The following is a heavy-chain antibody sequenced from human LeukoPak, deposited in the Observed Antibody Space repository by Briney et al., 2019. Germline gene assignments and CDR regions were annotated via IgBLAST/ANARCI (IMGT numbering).Heavy chain of an antibody. V-gene: IGHV3-74*01. Sequence: PGGPLRLSCAASGFTFSSYWMHWVRQAPGKGLVWVSRINSDGSSTSYADSVKGRFTISRDNAKNTLYMQMNSLRAEDTAVYYCARVSFYDAFDIWGQGTMVTVSS. CDR2: INSDGSST. CDR3: ARVSFYDAFDI. D-gene: IGHD3-10*01. CDR1: GFTFSSYW. J-gene: IGHJ3*02.